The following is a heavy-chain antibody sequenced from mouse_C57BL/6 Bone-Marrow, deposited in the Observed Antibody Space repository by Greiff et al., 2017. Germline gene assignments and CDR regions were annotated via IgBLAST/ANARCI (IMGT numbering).Heavy chain of an antibody. D-gene: IGHD1-1*01. CDR1: GYTFTSYD. Sequence: QVQLQQSGPELVKPGASVKLSCKASGYTFTSYDINWVKQRPGQGLEWIGWIYPRDGSPKYNEKFKGKATLTVDTSSSTAYMELHSLTSEDSAVYFCARHYGSSRGGYFDVWGTGTTVTVSS. CDR2: IYPRDGSP. CDR3: ARHYGSSRGGYFDV. V-gene: IGHV1-85*01. J-gene: IGHJ1*03.